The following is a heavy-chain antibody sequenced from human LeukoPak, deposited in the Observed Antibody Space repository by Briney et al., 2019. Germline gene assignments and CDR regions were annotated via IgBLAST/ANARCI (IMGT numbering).Heavy chain of an antibody. Sequence: GGSLRLSCVASGFTVSSNPMSGVRQAPGKGLEWVSVTYSAGRSFFADSVKGRFTDSTDNSKTTLYLQMNSLRAEDTALYYCARTSPTVTTSSDLWGRGTLVTVSS. CDR1: GFTVSSNP. CDR3: ARTSPTVTTSSDL. V-gene: IGHV3-53*01. CDR2: TYSAGRS. J-gene: IGHJ2*01. D-gene: IGHD4-17*01.